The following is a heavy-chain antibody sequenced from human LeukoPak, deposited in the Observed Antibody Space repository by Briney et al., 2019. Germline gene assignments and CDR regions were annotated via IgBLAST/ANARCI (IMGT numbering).Heavy chain of an antibody. D-gene: IGHD2/OR15-2a*01. Sequence: SVKVSCKASGGTFSGYAISWVRQAPGQGLEWMGGIIPIFGTANYAQKFQGRVTITADESTSTAYMELSSLRSEDTAVYYCASRREYERIKTGLYYYYGMDVWGQGTTVTVSS. CDR3: ASRREYERIKTGLYYYYGMDV. CDR1: GGTFSGYA. V-gene: IGHV1-69*13. CDR2: IIPIFGTA. J-gene: IGHJ6*02.